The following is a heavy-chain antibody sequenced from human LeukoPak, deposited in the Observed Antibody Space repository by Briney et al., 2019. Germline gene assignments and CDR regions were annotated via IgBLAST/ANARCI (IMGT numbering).Heavy chain of an antibody. CDR1: GGSISSYY. V-gene: IGHV4-59*01. Sequence: SETLSLTCTVSGGSISSYYWSWIRQPPGKGLEWIGYIYYSGSTNYNPSLKSRVTISVDTSKNQFSLKLSSVTAADTAVYYCARVIAVAGVSGFDYWGQGTLVTVAS. J-gene: IGHJ4*02. CDR3: ARVIAVAGVSGFDY. CDR2: IYYSGST. D-gene: IGHD6-19*01.